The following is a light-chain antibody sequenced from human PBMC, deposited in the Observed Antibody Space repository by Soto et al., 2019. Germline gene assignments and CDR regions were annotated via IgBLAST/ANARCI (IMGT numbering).Light chain of an antibody. Sequence: QSALTQPASVSGSPGQSITISCTGTSSDVGGYNFVSWYQQHPGKAPKLMIYEVSNRPSGVSNRFSGSKSGNTASLTISELRAEDEADYYCSSYTSSSTLVFGGGTKLTVL. CDR2: EVS. CDR1: SSDVGGYNF. V-gene: IGLV2-14*01. J-gene: IGLJ2*01. CDR3: SSYTSSSTLV.